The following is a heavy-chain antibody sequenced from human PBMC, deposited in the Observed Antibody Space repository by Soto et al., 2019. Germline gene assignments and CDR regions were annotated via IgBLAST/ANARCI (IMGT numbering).Heavy chain of an antibody. J-gene: IGHJ4*02. CDR1: GFKFDDYM. CDR3: AKEGNGGSSLDH. D-gene: IGHD1-26*01. V-gene: IGHV3-43*01. CDR2: IGWDGDLL. Sequence: EVLLVESGGGVVQPGGSLRLTCEASGFKFDDYMMHWVHRAPGKGLEWIYRIGWDGDLLDYADSIKGLVTVSRDNSKNTLYLHMNSLKTEETAFYYCAKEGNGGSSLDHWGQGTLVTVSS.